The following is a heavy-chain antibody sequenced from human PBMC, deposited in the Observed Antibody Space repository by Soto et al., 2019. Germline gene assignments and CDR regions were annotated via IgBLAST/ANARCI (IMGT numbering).Heavy chain of an antibody. CDR3: ARAAPSGYCSGGSYYFDP. Sequence: SETLSLTCTVSGGSISSGDYYWSWIRQPPGKGLEWIGYIYYSGSTYYNPSLKSRVTISVDTSKNQFSLKLSSVTAADTAVYYCARAAPSGYCSGGSYYFDPWGQGTLVTVSS. CDR2: IYYSGST. CDR1: GGSISSGDYY. J-gene: IGHJ5*02. V-gene: IGHV4-30-4*01. D-gene: IGHD2-15*01.